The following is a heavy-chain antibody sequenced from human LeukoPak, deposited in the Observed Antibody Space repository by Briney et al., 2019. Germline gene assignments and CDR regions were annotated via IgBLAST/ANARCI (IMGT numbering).Heavy chain of an antibody. CDR2: IHQDGVDK. CDR1: EFRFGSYA. V-gene: IGHV3-7*01. Sequence: GGSLRLSCAASEFRFGSYAISWVRQAPRKGPEWVANIHQDGVDKDYVDSVAGRFTISRDNAKNSVYLEMNNLRVEDTAVYYCARDSTGWQANAYDVWGQGTMVTVS. D-gene: IGHD2-8*02. CDR3: ARDSTGWQANAYDV. J-gene: IGHJ3*01.